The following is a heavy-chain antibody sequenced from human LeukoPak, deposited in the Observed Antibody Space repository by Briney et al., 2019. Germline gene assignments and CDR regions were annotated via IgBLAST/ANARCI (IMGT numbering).Heavy chain of an antibody. CDR3: ANGLHRKTAHFDY. J-gene: IGHJ4*02. CDR1: GFTFSSYA. D-gene: IGHD3-16*01. V-gene: IGHV3-23*01. CDR2: ISGSGGST. Sequence: GGSPRLSCAASGFTFSSYAMSWVRQAPGKGLEWVSAISGSGGSTYYADSVKGRFTISRDNSKNTLYLQMNSLRAEDTAVYYCANGLHRKTAHFDYWGQGTLVTVSS.